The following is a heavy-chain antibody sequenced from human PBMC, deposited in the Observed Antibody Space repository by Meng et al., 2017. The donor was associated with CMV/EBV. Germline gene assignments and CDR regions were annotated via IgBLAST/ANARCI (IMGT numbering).Heavy chain of an antibody. Sequence: SVNVSRMASGGTFSSYAISWVRQAPGQGLEWMGGIITIFGTTNYVQKFQGRVTITTDESTRTDYMELSSLRSEDTAVYYCARKSGPARGDWRAQGDAFDIWGQGTMVTVSS. V-gene: IGHV1-69*05. CDR2: IITIFGTT. CDR1: GGTFSSYA. CDR3: ARKSGPARGDWRAQGDAFDI. J-gene: IGHJ3*02. D-gene: IGHD2-21*01.